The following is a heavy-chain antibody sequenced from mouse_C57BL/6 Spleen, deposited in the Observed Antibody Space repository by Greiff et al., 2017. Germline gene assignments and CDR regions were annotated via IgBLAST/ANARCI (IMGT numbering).Heavy chain of an antibody. D-gene: IGHD6-5*01. V-gene: IGHV1-61*01. CDR2: IYPSDSET. CDR3: ARTLYYYAMGG. CDR1: GYTFTSYW. J-gene: IGHJ4*01. Sequence: QVQLQQPGAELVRPGSSVKLSCKASGYTFTSYWMDWVKQRPGQGLEWIGNIYPSDSETHYNQKFKDKATLTVDKSSSTAYMQLSSLTSEDSAVNYCARTLYYYAMGGWGPAASVTVSS.